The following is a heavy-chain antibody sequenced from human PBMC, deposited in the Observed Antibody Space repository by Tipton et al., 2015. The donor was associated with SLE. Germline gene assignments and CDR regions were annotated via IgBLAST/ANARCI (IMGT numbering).Heavy chain of an antibody. V-gene: IGHV4-61*09. CDR3: ARHDTNYGRNWFDP. D-gene: IGHD2-8*01. J-gene: IGHJ5*02. CDR1: GDSISSGSYY. Sequence: TLSLTCTVSGDSISSGSYYWSWIRPPAGKGLEWIGHISTSGSTNYNPSLKSRVTMSVDTSKNHFSLKLSSVTAADTAVYYCARHDTNYGRNWFDPWGQGTLVTVSS. CDR2: ISTSGST.